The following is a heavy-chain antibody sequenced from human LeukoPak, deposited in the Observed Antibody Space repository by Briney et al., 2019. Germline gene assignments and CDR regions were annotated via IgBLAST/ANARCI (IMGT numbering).Heavy chain of an antibody. Sequence: ASVTVSCKASGYTFSNYGISWVRQAPGQGLEWMGWISAYNGYTDYAQKFQGRVTMTADTSTSTAYMELRSLESDDTAIYYCARCRDSSGSVVNFWGQGTLVTVSS. D-gene: IGHD6-19*01. CDR3: ARCRDSSGSVVNF. CDR1: GYTFSNYG. J-gene: IGHJ4*02. V-gene: IGHV1-18*01. CDR2: ISAYNGYT.